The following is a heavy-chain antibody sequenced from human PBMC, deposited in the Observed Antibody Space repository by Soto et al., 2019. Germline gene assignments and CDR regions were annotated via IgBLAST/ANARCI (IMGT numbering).Heavy chain of an antibody. J-gene: IGHJ6*02. CDR1: GGTFSSYA. CDR2: IIPIFGTA. CDR3: ARVRERWPQLGAYYYYGMDV. V-gene: IGHV1-69*01. D-gene: IGHD3-16*01. Sequence: VQLVQSGAEVKKPGSSVKVSCKASGGTFSSYAISWVRQAPGQGLEWMGGIIPIFGTANYAQKFQGRVTITADESTSTAYMELSSLRSEDTAVYYCARVRERWPQLGAYYYYGMDVWGQGTTVTVSS.